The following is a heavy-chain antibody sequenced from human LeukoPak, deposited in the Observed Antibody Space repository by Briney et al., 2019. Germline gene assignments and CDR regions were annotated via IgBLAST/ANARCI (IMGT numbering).Heavy chain of an antibody. D-gene: IGHD1-26*01. CDR2: ISVSGGST. J-gene: IGHJ4*02. V-gene: IGHV3-23*01. CDR3: AKDNSKYRVGAEFDY. Sequence: GGFLRLSRAASGFTFSSYAMSWVRQAPGKGLEWVSTISVSGGSTYYADSVKGRFTISRDNSKNTLYLQMNSLRAEDTAVYYCAKDNSKYRVGAEFDYWGQGTLVTVSS. CDR1: GFTFSSYA.